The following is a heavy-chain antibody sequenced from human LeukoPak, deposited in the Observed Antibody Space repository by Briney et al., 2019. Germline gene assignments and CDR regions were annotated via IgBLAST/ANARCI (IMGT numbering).Heavy chain of an antibody. CDR3: ARHCTNGVCLDY. CDR2: VKQDGSDK. V-gene: IGHV3-7*01. D-gene: IGHD2-8*01. CDR1: GFTFTSHW. Sequence: GGSLRLSCAASGFTFTSHWMSWVRQLPGKGPEWVAKVKQDGSDKYYVDSVKGRFTISRDNAKNSVNLQMNSLRAEDTAVYYCARHCTNGVCLDYWGQGTLVTVSS. J-gene: IGHJ4*02.